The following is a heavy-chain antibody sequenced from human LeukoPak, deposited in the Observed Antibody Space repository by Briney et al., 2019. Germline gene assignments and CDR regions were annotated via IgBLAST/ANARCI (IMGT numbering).Heavy chain of an antibody. CDR3: ARDYYDSSRDPSRYFDY. Sequence: PGGSLRLSCAASGFTFSSYSMNWVRQAPGKGLEWVSSISSSSSYIYYADSVKGRFTISRDNAKNSLYLQMNSLRAEDTAVYYCARDYYDSSRDPSRYFDYWGQGTLVTVSS. V-gene: IGHV3-21*01. CDR1: GFTFSSYS. D-gene: IGHD3-22*01. J-gene: IGHJ4*02. CDR2: ISSSSSYI.